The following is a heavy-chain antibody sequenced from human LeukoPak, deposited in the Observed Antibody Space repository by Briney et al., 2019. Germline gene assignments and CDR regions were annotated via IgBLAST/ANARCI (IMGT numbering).Heavy chain of an antibody. D-gene: IGHD3-16*02. V-gene: IGHV1-2*02. Sequence: GASVKVSCKASGYTFTVYYMHWVRQAPGQGLEWMGWINPNSGGTNYAQKFQGRVTMTRDTSISTAYMELSRLRSDDTAVYYCAREYRSITFGGVIAPYCSYWGQGTLVTVSS. CDR3: AREYRSITFGGVIAPYCSY. J-gene: IGHJ4*02. CDR1: GYTFTVYY. CDR2: INPNSGGT.